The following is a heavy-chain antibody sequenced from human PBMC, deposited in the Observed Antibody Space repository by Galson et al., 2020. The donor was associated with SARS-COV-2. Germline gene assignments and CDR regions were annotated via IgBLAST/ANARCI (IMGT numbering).Heavy chain of an antibody. CDR2: IIGHNGDT. Sequence: ASVTVSCKASGYTFSIYGISWVRQAPGQGLEWMGWIIGHNGDTSYAQKFQDRVSMTTDTSTSTAYMELRSLRSDDTAVYYCARGGGGYGAGTYDGLDVWGQGTTVTVSS. CDR3: ARGGGGYGAGTYDGLDV. V-gene: IGHV1-18*01. J-gene: IGHJ6*02. CDR1: GYTFSIYG. D-gene: IGHD3-10*01.